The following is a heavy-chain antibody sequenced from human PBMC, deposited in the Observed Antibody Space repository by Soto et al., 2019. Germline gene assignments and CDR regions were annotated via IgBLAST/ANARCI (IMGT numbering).Heavy chain of an antibody. CDR3: ARGAVDTTRLFDS. J-gene: IGHJ4*02. Sequence: QVQLQQGGAGLLKPSETLSLTCTIYGGSLSGYYWSWIRQPPGKGLEWIGEINHSGSTNYNSSLKSRVTISVDTSKNQLSLNLTSLTAADTAVYYCARGAVDTTRLFDSWGQGTLVTVSS. CDR2: INHSGST. CDR1: GGSLSGYY. D-gene: IGHD5-18*01. V-gene: IGHV4-34*01.